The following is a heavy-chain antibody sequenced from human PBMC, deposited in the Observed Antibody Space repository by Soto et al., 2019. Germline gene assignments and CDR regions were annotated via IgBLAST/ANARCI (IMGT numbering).Heavy chain of an antibody. CDR3: AKDDPTGGMDV. J-gene: IGHJ6*02. V-gene: IGHV3-30*18. Sequence: PGGSLRLSCAASGFTFSSYDMHWVRQAPGKGLEWVAVISYDGSNKYYADSVKGRFTISRDNSKNTLYLQMNSLRAEDTAVYYCAKDDPTGGMDVWGQGTTVTSP. CDR1: GFTFSSYD. CDR2: ISYDGSNK.